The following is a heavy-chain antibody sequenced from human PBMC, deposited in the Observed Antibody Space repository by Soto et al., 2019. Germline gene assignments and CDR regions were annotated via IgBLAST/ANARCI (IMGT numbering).Heavy chain of an antibody. CDR2: IWYDGSNK. CDR3: ARDYDSSGYPRYYFDY. CDR1: GFTFSSYG. V-gene: IGHV3-33*01. Sequence: GSLRLSCAASGFTFSSYGMHWVRQAPGKGLEWVAVIWYDGSNKYYADSVKGRFTISRDNSKNTLYLQMNSLRAEDTAVYYCARDYDSSGYPRYYFDYWGQGTLVTAPQ. J-gene: IGHJ4*02. D-gene: IGHD3-22*01.